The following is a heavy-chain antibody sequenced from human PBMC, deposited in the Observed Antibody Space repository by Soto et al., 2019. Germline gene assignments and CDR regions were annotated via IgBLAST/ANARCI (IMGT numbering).Heavy chain of an antibody. CDR1: GGSISSGGYY. CDR2: IYYSGST. CDR3: ARVPVSRGWDSH. J-gene: IGHJ4*02. V-gene: IGHV4-31*03. D-gene: IGHD1-26*01. Sequence: SETLSLTCTVSGGSISSGGYYWSWIRQHPGKGLEWIGYIYYSGSTYYNPSLKSRVTISVGTSKNQFSLKLSSVTAADTAVYYCARVPVSRGWDSHWGQGTLVTVSS.